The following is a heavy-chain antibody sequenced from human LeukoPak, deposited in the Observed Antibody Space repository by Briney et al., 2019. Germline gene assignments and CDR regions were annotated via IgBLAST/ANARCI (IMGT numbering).Heavy chain of an antibody. V-gene: IGHV4-59*01. CDR3: ARIGITGTTHLYYYFDY. D-gene: IGHD1-20*01. CDR1: GGSISSYY. J-gene: IGHJ4*02. CDR2: IYYSGST. Sequence: PSETLSLTCTVSGGSISSYYWSWVRQPPGKGLEWIGYIYYSGSTNYNPSLKSRVTISVDTSKNQFSLKLSSVTAADTAVYYCARIGITGTTHLYYYFDYWGQGTLVTVSS.